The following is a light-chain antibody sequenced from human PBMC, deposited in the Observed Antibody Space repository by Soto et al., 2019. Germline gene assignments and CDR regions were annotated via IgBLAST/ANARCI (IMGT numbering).Light chain of an antibody. CDR1: QGIRSW. Sequence: DIQITQSPSSVSASVGDRITITCRASQGIRSWLAWYQQKPGKAPKLLIYGASTLHIGVPSRFSGSGSGTDFTLTISSLQPEDIATYYCQQASGFPLYTFGQGTKVEIK. J-gene: IGKJ2*01. CDR3: QQASGFPLYT. V-gene: IGKV1-12*02. CDR2: GAS.